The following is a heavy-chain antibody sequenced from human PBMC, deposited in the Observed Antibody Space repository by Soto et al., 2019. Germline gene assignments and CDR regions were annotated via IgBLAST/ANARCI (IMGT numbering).Heavy chain of an antibody. CDR3: ARDRYDSSGSDAFDI. Sequence: GGSLRLSCAASGFTFSSYWMSWVRQAPGKGLEWGANTKQDGSENYYVDSVKGRFTIARYNAKNSLYLQMNSLRAEDTAVYYCARDRYDSSGSDAFDIWGQGTMVTVSS. CDR2: TKQDGSEN. J-gene: IGHJ3*02. V-gene: IGHV3-7*01. CDR1: GFTFSSYW. D-gene: IGHD3-22*01.